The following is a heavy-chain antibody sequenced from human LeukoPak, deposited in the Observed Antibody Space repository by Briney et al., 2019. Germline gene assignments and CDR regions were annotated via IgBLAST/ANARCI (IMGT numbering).Heavy chain of an antibody. V-gene: IGHV3-15*01. D-gene: IGHD6-19*01. Sequence: GGSLSLSCAASGFTFSSYGMHWVRQAPGKGLEWVGRIKSKTDGGTTDYAAPVKGRFTISRDDSKNTLYLQMNSLKTEDTAVYYCTTDIAVAGYWGQGTLVTVSS. CDR1: GFTFSSYG. CDR3: TTDIAVAGY. J-gene: IGHJ4*02. CDR2: IKSKTDGGTT.